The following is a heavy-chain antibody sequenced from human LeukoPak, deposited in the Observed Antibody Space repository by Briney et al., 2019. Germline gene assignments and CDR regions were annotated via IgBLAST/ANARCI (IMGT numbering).Heavy chain of an antibody. CDR1: GFTFSDYY. J-gene: IGHJ4*02. CDR3: ARTIYGVSLYYFVY. Sequence: GGSLRLSCAASGFTFSDYYMSWIRQAPGKGLEWVSYFSSSGSTIYYADSVKGRFTISRDNAKNSLYLQMNSLRAEDTAVYYCARTIYGVSLYYFVYWGQGTLVTVSS. CDR2: FSSSGSTI. V-gene: IGHV3-11*04. D-gene: IGHD2/OR15-2a*01.